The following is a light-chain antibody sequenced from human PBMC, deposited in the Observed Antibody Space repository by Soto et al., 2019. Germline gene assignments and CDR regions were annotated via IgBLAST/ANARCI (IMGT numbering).Light chain of an antibody. J-gene: IGLJ1*01. Sequence: QSVLTQPASVFGSPGQSITISCTGTSSDVGSYNLVSWYQQHPRKAPKLMIYEGSKRPSGVSNRFSGSKSGNTASLTISGLQVEDEADYYCCSYAGSSTYVFGTGTKVTIL. V-gene: IGLV2-23*01. CDR2: EGS. CDR1: SSDVGSYNL. CDR3: CSYAGSSTYV.